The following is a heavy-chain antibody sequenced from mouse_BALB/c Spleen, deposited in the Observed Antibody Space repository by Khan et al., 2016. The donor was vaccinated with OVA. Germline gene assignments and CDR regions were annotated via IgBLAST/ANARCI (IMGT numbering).Heavy chain of an antibody. CDR1: GDSITSGY. CDR2: ISYSGST. CDR3: ARYDYDYDGAFAY. V-gene: IGHV3-8*02. Sequence: EVQLQESGPSLVKPSQTLSLTCSVTGDSITSGYWNWIRKFPGNKLEYMGYISYSGSTYYNPSLKSRISITRDTSKNQYYLLLNSVTTEDTATYYVARYDYDYDGAFAYWGQGTLVTVSA. D-gene: IGHD2-4*01. J-gene: IGHJ3*01.